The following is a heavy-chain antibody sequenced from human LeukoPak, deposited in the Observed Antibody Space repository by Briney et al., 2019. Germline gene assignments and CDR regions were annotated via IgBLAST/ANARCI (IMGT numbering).Heavy chain of an antibody. V-gene: IGHV3-23*01. CDR2: ISGSGGST. D-gene: IGHD2-21*01. CDR1: GFTFSSYA. Sequence: GGSLRLSCAASGFTFSSYAMSWVRQAPGKGLEWVSAISGSGGSTYYADSVKGRFTISKDNSKNTLYLQMNSLRAEDTAVYYCAKDRFQFRPHDAFDVWGQGTMVTASS. CDR3: AKDRFQFRPHDAFDV. J-gene: IGHJ3*01.